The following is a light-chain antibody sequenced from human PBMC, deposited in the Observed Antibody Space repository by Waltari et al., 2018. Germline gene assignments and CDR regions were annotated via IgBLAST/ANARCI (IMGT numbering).Light chain of an antibody. V-gene: IGLV2-14*01. CDR3: SSYRSSSTPYV. J-gene: IGLJ1*01. Sequence: QSALTQPASVSGSPGQSITISCTGTSSDVGDYNYVSWYQQHPGKAPKLMIYEGNKRPSGVSNRFAGSKSGKTASLTIAGLQAEDEADYYCSSYRSSSTPYVFGTGTKVTVL. CDR2: EGN. CDR1: SSDVGDYNY.